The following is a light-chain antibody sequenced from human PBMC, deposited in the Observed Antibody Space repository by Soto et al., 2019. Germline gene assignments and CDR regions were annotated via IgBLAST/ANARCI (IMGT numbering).Light chain of an antibody. CDR2: TAS. V-gene: IGKV1-8*01. CDR3: QHYNSYSEA. CDR1: QGISSY. Sequence: AILMTQSPSSLSASTGDRVTITWRASQGISSYLAWYQQKPGKAPKLLIYTASSLASGVPSRFSGSGSGTDFTLTISSLQTDDFATYYCQHYNSYSEAFGQGTQVDIK. J-gene: IGKJ1*01.